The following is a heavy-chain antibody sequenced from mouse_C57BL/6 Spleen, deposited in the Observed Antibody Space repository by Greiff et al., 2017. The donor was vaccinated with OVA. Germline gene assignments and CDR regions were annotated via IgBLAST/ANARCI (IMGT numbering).Heavy chain of an antibody. CDR2: IYPGDGDT. J-gene: IGHJ2*01. D-gene: IGHD2-4*01. CDR3: ARRGDDYGDY. CDR1: GYAFSSSW. V-gene: IGHV1-82*01. Sequence: VQRVESGPELVKPGASVKISCKASGYAFSSSWMNWVKQRPGKGLEWIGRIYPGDGDTNYNGKFKGKATLTADKSSSTAYMQLSSLTSEDSAVYFCARRGDDYGDYGGQGTTLTVSS.